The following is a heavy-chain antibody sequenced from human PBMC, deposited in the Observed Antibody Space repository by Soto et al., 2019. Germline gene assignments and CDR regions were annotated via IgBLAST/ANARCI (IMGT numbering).Heavy chain of an antibody. J-gene: IGHJ6*02. Sequence: QVQLVESGGGVVQPGTSLRLSCAASGFTFKTHAMHWVRQAPGKGLEWMAVIAYDGNEKFYADSVKGQFTISRDNSKNALYLQINTLRNEDTAVYYCGKDAGDYVPYYYGVDVWGQGTTVTVSS. D-gene: IGHD3-10*02. CDR3: GKDAGDYVPYYYGVDV. V-gene: IGHV3-30*18. CDR2: IAYDGNEK. CDR1: GFTFKTHA.